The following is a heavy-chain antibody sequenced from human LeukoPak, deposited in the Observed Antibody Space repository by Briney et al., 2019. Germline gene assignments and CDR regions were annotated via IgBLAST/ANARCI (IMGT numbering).Heavy chain of an antibody. CDR1: GFPFSSYA. CDR2: IQYDGNNA. D-gene: IGHD3-10*01. Sequence: PGGSLRLSCAASGFPFSSYAMHWVRQAPGKWLEWVTFIQYDGNNAYYADSVKGRFTIARDNSKNTLYLQMNSLRADDTAVYYCAKKSRGSGSYYGDYWGQGILVTVSS. V-gene: IGHV3-30*02. J-gene: IGHJ4*02. CDR3: AKKSRGSGSYYGDY.